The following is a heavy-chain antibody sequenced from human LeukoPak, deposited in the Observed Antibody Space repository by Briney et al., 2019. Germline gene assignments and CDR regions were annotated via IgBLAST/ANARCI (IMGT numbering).Heavy chain of an antibody. Sequence: SETLSLTCTVSGGSISNGGYYWSWIRQHPGKGLEWIGYIYDSGTTYYNPALQSRVTISVDTSKNQFSLKLSSVTAADTAVYYCASNPPRDSSGYYYMAFDYWGQGTLVTVSS. CDR1: GGSISNGGYY. V-gene: IGHV4-31*03. CDR3: ASNPPRDSSGYYYMAFDY. CDR2: IYDSGTT. J-gene: IGHJ4*02. D-gene: IGHD3-22*01.